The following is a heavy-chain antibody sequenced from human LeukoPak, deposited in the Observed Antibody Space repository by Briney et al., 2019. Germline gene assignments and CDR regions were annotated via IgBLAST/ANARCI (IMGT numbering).Heavy chain of an antibody. V-gene: IGHV3-21*01. CDR3: ARGADGSYSSGSYSSHYGMDV. CDR1: GFTFSSYS. CDR2: ISSSSSYI. D-gene: IGHD6-19*01. Sequence: KTGGSLRLSCAASGFTFSSYSMNWVRQAPGKGLEWVSSISSSSSYIYYADSVKGRFTISRDNSRNTLYLEMDSLRAEDTAVYYCARGADGSYSSGSYSSHYGMDVWGQGTTVTVSS. J-gene: IGHJ6*02.